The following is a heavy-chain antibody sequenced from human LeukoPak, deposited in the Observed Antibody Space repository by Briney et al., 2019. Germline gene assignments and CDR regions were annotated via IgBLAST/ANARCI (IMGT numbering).Heavy chain of an antibody. CDR2: INPGGRST. Sequence: ASVTVSCKASGYTFTNYYIHWVRQAPGQGLEWMGIINPGGRSTSYAQKFQGRVTMTRDTSTSTVYMELSSLRSEDTAVYYCAREIGPIQLHLWGSAFDYWGQGTLVTVSS. J-gene: IGHJ4*02. D-gene: IGHD5-24*01. V-gene: IGHV1-46*01. CDR1: GYTFTNYY. CDR3: AREIGPIQLHLWGSAFDY.